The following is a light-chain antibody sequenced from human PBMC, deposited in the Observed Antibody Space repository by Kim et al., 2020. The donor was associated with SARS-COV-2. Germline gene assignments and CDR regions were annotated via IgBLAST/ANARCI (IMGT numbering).Light chain of an antibody. V-gene: IGKV1-27*01. CDR2: GAS. Sequence: ASVEDRVTITCRASQGISIHLAWYQQKPGKAPGLLIYGASTLHSGVPSRFSGSGSETDFTLTISNLQPEDVATYYCQSYINGPRTFGQGTKVDIK. J-gene: IGKJ1*01. CDR3: QSYINGPRT. CDR1: QGISIH.